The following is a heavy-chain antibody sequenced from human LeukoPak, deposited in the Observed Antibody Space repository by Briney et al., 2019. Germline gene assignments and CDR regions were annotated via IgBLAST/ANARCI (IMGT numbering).Heavy chain of an antibody. J-gene: IGHJ4*02. CDR3: ARGGSGSPLAY. Sequence: SETLSLTCTVSGGSISSNNYYWGWIRQPPGKGLEWIGSIYYSGSTYNNPSLKSRVTISVDTTKNQFSLKLTSVTAADTAVYYCARGGSGSPLAYWGQGTLVTVSS. D-gene: IGHD1-26*01. V-gene: IGHV4-39*01. CDR1: GGSISSNNYY. CDR2: IYYSGST.